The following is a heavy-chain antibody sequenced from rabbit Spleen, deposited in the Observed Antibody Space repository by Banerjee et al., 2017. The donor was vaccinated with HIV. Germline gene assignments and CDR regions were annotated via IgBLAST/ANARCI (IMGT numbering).Heavy chain of an antibody. CDR2: IYGGGSGST. Sequence: QSLEESGGDLVQPEGSLTLTCKVSGFDFSSNVMCWVRQAPGKGLEWIACIYGGGSGSTYYTSWAKGRFTISKTSSTTVTLQMTSLTAADTAIYFCARTSSTSYWYFTLWGQGTLVTVS. D-gene: IGHD1-1*01. V-gene: IGHV1S40*01. J-gene: IGHJ4*01. CDR1: GFDFSSNV. CDR3: ARTSSTSYWYFTL.